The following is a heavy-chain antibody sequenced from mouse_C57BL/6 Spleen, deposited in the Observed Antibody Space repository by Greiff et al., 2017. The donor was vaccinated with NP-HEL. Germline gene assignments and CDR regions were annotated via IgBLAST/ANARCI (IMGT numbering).Heavy chain of an antibody. Sequence: EVQLQQSVAELVRPGASVKLSCTASGFNIKNTYMYWVKQRPEQGLEWIGRIDPANGNTKYAPKFQGKATITADTSSNTAYLQLSSLTSEDTAIYYLASITTVVDPEAMDYWGQGTSVTVSS. J-gene: IGHJ4*01. CDR3: ASITTVVDPEAMDY. CDR2: IDPANGNT. CDR1: GFNIKNTY. D-gene: IGHD1-1*01. V-gene: IGHV14-3*01.